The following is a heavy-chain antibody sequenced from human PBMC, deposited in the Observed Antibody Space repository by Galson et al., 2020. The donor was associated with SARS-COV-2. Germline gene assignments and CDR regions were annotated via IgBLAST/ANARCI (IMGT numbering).Heavy chain of an antibody. CDR3: TRVPPYSNSFWDAFDI. V-gene: IGHV3-73*01. D-gene: IGHD4-4*01. Sequence: GESLKISCAASGFTFSDSGMYWVRQASGKGLEWVGRIRSRANNYATEYAASVKGRFNISRDDSQNTAYLQMNSLKTEDKAVYYCTRVPPYSNSFWDAFDIWGQGTMVTVSS. J-gene: IGHJ3*02. CDR1: GFTFSDSG. CDR2: IRSRANNYAT.